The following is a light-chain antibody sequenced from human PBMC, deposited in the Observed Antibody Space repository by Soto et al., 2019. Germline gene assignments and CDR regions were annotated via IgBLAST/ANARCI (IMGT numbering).Light chain of an antibody. CDR2: DAS. CDR3: HKRSKWPLT. V-gene: IGKV3-11*01. Sequence: EIVLTQSPATLSLSPGERATLSCRASQSVRSYLAWYQQKPGQAPRLLIYDASNRATDIPARFSGSGSGTDFTLTISSLDPEDSAVYYCHKRSKWPLTFGGGTKVAIK. CDR1: QSVRSY. J-gene: IGKJ4*01.